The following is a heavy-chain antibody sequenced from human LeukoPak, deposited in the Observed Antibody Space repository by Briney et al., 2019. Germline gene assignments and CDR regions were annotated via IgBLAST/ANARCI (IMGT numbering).Heavy chain of an antibody. D-gene: IGHD2-2*01. V-gene: IGHV1-2*02. Sequence: ASVKVSCKASGYTFTGYYMHWVRQAPGQGLEWMGWINPNSCGTNYAQKFQGRVTMTRDTSISTAYMELSRLISDDTAVYYCARAPVVPAAMPVSWFDPWGQGTLVTVSS. CDR1: GYTFTGYY. CDR3: ARAPVVPAAMPVSWFDP. J-gene: IGHJ5*02. CDR2: INPNSCGT.